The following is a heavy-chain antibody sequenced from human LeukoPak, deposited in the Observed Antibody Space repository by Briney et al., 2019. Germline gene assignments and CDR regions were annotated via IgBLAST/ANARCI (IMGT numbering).Heavy chain of an antibody. CDR2: INPNSGGT. CDR3: ARGKKSLGYYYYYYYMDV. Sequence: ASVKVSCKASGYTFTGYYMHWVRQAPGQGLEWMGWINPNSGGTNYAQKFQGRVTMTRNTSISTAYMELSRLRSDDTAVYYCARGKKSLGYYYYYYYMDVWGKGTTVTVSS. V-gene: IGHV1-2*02. CDR1: GYTFTGYY. D-gene: IGHD3-16*01. J-gene: IGHJ6*03.